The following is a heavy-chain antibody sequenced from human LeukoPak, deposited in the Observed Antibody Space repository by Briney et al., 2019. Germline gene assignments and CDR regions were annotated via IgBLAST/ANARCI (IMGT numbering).Heavy chain of an antibody. CDR1: GFTVSGNY. CDR2: IYSGGSA. Sequence: GGSLRLSCAASGFTVSGNYVSWVRQAPGKGLEWVSVIYSGGSAFNADSVKGRFTISRENSKNTLYLQMNSLRAEDTAVYYCASNYDSSGYLHFEYWGQGTLVTVSS. J-gene: IGHJ4*02. D-gene: IGHD3-22*01. V-gene: IGHV3-53*01. CDR3: ASNYDSSGYLHFEY.